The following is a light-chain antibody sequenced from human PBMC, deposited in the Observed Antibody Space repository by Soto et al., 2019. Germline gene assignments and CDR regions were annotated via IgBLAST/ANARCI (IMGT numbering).Light chain of an antibody. CDR2: DVS. CDR1: SSDVGGYNY. J-gene: IGLJ1*01. V-gene: IGLV2-14*03. CDR3: CTSTAGSNTVV. Sequence: QSALTQPASASGSPGQSITISCTGTSSDVGGYNYVSWYQQHPGKAPKLMIYDVSDRPSGVATRFSAAKSGNTASLTTSGLQDDEEDDYYCCTSTAGSNTVVFGTGTKLTVL.